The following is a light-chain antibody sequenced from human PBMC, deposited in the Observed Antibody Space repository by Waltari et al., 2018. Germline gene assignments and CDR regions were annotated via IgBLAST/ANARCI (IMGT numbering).Light chain of an antibody. J-gene: IGKJ1*01. V-gene: IGKV3D-15*01. CDR2: DVS. CDR3: QQYYEWQT. Sequence: EIVITRSPAVLSVSPGQRATLSCRASETVTSHLAWYQQKPGQAPRLLIYDVSTRAAGIPARFSGSGSETEFTLTVTSLQSEDCAVYYCQQYYEWQTFGPGTKVEIK. CDR1: ETVTSH.